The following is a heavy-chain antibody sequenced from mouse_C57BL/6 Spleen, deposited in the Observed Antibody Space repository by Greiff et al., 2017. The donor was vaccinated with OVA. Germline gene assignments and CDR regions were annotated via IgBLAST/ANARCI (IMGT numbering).Heavy chain of an antibody. V-gene: IGHV1-81*01. CDR2: IYPRSGNT. Sequence: QVQLQQPGAELVKPGASVKLSCKASGYTFTSYGISWVKQRTGQGLEWIGEIYPRSGNTYYYEKFKGKATLTADKSSSTAYMELRSLTSEDSAVYFCARGYDGYPDYWGQGTTLTVSS. CDR1: GYTFTSYG. D-gene: IGHD2-3*01. CDR3: ARGYDGYPDY. J-gene: IGHJ2*01.